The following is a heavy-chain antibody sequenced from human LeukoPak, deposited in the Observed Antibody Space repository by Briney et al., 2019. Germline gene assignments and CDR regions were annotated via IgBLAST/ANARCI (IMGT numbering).Heavy chain of an antibody. Sequence: PGGSLRLSCAASGFTFSRYWMRWVRRAPGKGLEGVANIKNDGSEEYYVDSVKGRFTISRDNARNSLFLQMNSLTVEDTAVYYCARAIRGSAVDTGDRWGQGTLVTVSS. CDR2: IKNDGSEE. V-gene: IGHV3-7*01. J-gene: IGHJ4*02. CDR1: GFTFSRYW. D-gene: IGHD3-10*01. CDR3: ARAIRGSAVDTGDR.